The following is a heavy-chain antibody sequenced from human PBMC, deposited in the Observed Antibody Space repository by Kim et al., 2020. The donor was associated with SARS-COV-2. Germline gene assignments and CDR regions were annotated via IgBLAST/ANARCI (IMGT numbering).Heavy chain of an antibody. CDR1: GFSFSTYA. J-gene: IGHJ4*02. CDR3: SKGDSAEGTLRGAY. D-gene: IGHD1-1*01. Sequence: GGSLRLSCSASGFSFSTYAMYWVRQAPGKGLDWVAAVSASGGRTFYADSVMGRFTISRDNSKDTVYLQMSSLRAEDTAIYYCSKGDSAEGTLRGAYWGQGTLVTVSS. CDR2: VSASGGRT. V-gene: IGHV3-23*01.